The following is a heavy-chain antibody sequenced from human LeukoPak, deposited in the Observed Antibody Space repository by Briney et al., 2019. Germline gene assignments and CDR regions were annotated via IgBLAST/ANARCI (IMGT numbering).Heavy chain of an antibody. CDR1: GYTFTSYY. J-gene: IGHJ4*02. CDR3: ARDLGYYDSSGYQSDY. D-gene: IGHD3-22*01. Sequence: ASVKVSCKASGYTFTSYYMHWVRQAPGQGLEWMGGIIPIFGTANYAQKFQGRVTITADESTSTAYMELSSLRSEDTAVYYCARDLGYYDSSGYQSDYWGQGTLVTVSS. V-gene: IGHV1-69*13. CDR2: IIPIFGTA.